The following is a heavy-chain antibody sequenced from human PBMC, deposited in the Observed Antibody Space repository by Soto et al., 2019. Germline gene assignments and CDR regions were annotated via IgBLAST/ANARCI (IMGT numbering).Heavy chain of an antibody. Sequence: GGSLRLSCAASGITFSSYWMHWVRQAPGKGLVWVSRINSDGSSTSYADSVKGRFTISRDNAKNTLYLQMNSLRAEDTAVYYCARDYNTWVEVAGNLDYWGQGTLVTVSS. V-gene: IGHV3-74*01. CDR2: INSDGSST. D-gene: IGHD6-19*01. J-gene: IGHJ4*02. CDR1: GITFSSYW. CDR3: ARDYNTWVEVAGNLDY.